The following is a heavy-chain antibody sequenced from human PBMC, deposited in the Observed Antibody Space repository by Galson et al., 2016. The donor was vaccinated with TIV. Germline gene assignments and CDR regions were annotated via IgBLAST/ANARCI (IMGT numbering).Heavy chain of an antibody. CDR2: IYYSGNTNY. CDR1: GGSVSSYH. J-gene: IGHJ2*01. Sequence: TLSLTCSVSGGSVSSYHWSWIRQPPGKGLEWIGYIYYSGNTNYNYNPSLESRVTMSVDTSKTQVSLKLSSVTAADTAVYFCARAPNGENWYFDFWGRGTLVTVSS. CDR3: ARAPNGENWYFDF. V-gene: IGHV4-59*08.